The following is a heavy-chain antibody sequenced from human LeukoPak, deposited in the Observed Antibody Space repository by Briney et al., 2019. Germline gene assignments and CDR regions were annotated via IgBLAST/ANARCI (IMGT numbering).Heavy chain of an antibody. Sequence: SDTLSLTCAVYGGSFSGYYWSWIRQPPGKGLEWIGEINHSGSTNYNPSLKSRVTISVDTSKNQFSLKLSSVTAADTAVYYCARDQPPTYYYDSSGYSTGHDAFDIWGQGTMVTVSS. CDR1: GGSFSGYY. D-gene: IGHD3-22*01. V-gene: IGHV4-34*01. CDR2: INHSGST. CDR3: ARDQPPTYYYDSSGYSTGHDAFDI. J-gene: IGHJ3*02.